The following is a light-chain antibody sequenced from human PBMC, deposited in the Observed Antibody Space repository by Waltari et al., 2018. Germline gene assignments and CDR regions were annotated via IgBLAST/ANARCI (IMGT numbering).Light chain of an antibody. J-gene: IGLJ1*01. Sequence: QSALTQPASVSGSPGQSITISCTGTSRDGGGFHFSSWYQQHPGNAPKLMIYEVSNRPSGVSRRFSGSKSGNTASLTISGLQAEDESDYYCSSFTSSSVYVFGTGTKVTVL. V-gene: IGLV2-14*01. CDR1: SRDGGGFHF. CDR2: EVS. CDR3: SSFTSSSVYV.